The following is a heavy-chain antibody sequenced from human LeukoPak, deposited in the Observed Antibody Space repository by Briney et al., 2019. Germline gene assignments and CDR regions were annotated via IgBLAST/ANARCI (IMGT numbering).Heavy chain of an antibody. CDR1: GGTFSSYA. Sequence: ASVKVSCKASGGTFSSYAISWVRQAPGQGLEWMGRIIPILGIANYAQKFQGRVTITAGKSTSTAYMGLSSLRSEDTAVYYCASLAYYYGSGSYYNVKGNWFDPWGQGTLVTVSS. V-gene: IGHV1-69*04. D-gene: IGHD3-10*01. CDR3: ASLAYYYGSGSYYNVKGNWFDP. J-gene: IGHJ5*02. CDR2: IIPILGIA.